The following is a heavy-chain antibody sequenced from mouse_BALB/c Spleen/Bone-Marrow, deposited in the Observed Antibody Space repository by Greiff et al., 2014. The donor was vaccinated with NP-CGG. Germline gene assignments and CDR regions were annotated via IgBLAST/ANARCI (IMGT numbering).Heavy chain of an antibody. Sequence: EVQLQQSGAELVKPGASVKLSCTASGFNIKDTYMHWVKQRPEQGLEWIGRIDPANGYTKYDPKFQGKATITADTSSNTAYLQPSSLTSEYTAVYYCARLGYRYGYWFFDVWGAGTTVTVSS. D-gene: IGHD2-14*01. CDR2: IDPANGYT. V-gene: IGHV14-3*02. CDR3: ARLGYRYGYWFFDV. CDR1: GFNIKDTY. J-gene: IGHJ1*01.